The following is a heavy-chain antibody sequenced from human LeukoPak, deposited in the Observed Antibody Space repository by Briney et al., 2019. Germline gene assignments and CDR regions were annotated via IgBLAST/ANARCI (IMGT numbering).Heavy chain of an antibody. D-gene: IGHD1-1*01. CDR2: IYPGDSDT. V-gene: IGHV5-51*01. CDR1: GYSFTYYW. CDR3: ARQDGNSKYYFDY. J-gene: IGHJ4*02. Sequence: GESLKISCKGSGYSFTYYWIGWVRQMPGKGLEWMGIIYPGDSDTTYRPSFQGQVTISVDKSISTAYLQWSSLKASDTATYYCARQDGNSKYYFDYWGQGTLVTVSS.